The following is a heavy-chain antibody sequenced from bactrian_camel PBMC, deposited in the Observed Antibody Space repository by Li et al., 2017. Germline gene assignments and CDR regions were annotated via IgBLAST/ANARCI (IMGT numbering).Heavy chain of an antibody. V-gene: IGHV3S31*01. D-gene: IGHD5*01. CDR1: GFTFSSYA. CDR3: TKGENSDALGYPQY. CDR2: INRGGGST. J-gene: IGHJ4*01. Sequence: VQLVESGGGLVQPGGSLRLSCAASGFTFSSYAMSWVRQAPGKGLEWVSAINRGGGSTYYADSVKGRFTISRDNTKNALFLELISLTTDDSAMYYCTKGENSDALGYPQYWGQGTQVTVS.